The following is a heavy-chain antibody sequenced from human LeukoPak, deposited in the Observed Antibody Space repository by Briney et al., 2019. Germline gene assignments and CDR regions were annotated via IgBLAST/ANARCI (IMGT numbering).Heavy chain of an antibody. D-gene: IGHD3-10*01. CDR1: GFTFSSYG. J-gene: IGHJ4*02. Sequence: GGSLRLSCAASGFTFSSYGMSWVRQAPGKGLEWVSAIGGRDGSTYYADSVKGRFTISRDNSKNTLYVQMNSLRAEDTAVYYCAKGHYYGSGSLDYWGQGTLVTVSS. V-gene: IGHV3-23*01. CDR2: IGGRDGST. CDR3: AKGHYYGSGSLDY.